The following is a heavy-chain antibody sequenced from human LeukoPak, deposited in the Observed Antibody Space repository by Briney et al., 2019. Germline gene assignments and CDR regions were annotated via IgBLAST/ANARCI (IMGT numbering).Heavy chain of an antibody. V-gene: IGHV3-23*01. CDR3: AKDLAVAVAGMFDY. CDR2: ISGSGGST. D-gene: IGHD6-19*01. CDR1: GFTFSSYW. J-gene: IGHJ4*02. Sequence: GGSLRLSCAASGFTFSSYWMSWVRQAPGKGLEWVSAISGSGGSTYYADSVKGRFTISRDNSKNTLYLQMNSLRAEDTAVYYCAKDLAVAVAGMFDYWGQGTMVTVSS.